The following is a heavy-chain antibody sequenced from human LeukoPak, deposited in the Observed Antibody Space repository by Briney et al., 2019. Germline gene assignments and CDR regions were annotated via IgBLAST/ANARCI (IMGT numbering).Heavy chain of an antibody. V-gene: IGHV4-34*01. J-gene: IGHJ5*02. Sequence: PSETLSLTCAVYGGSFSGYYWSWIRQPPGKGLEWIGEINHSGSTNYNPSLKSRVTISVDTSKNQFSLKLGSVTAADTAVYYCARVYCSSTSCYNWFDPWGQGTLVTVSS. CDR2: INHSGST. CDR3: ARVYCSSTSCYNWFDP. D-gene: IGHD2-2*01. CDR1: GGSFSGYY.